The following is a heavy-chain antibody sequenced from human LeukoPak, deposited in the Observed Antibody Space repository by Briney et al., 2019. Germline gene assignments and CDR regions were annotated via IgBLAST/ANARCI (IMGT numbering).Heavy chain of an antibody. V-gene: IGHV4-34*01. Sequence: PSETLSLTCAVYGGSFSGYYWSWIRQPPGKGLEWIGEINHSGSTIYNPSLKSRVTISVDTSKNQFSLKLSSVTAADTAVYYCASERYDFWSGYYRPHAFDIWGQGTMVTVSS. CDR1: GGSFSGYY. D-gene: IGHD3-3*01. J-gene: IGHJ3*02. CDR3: ASERYDFWSGYYRPHAFDI. CDR2: INHSGST.